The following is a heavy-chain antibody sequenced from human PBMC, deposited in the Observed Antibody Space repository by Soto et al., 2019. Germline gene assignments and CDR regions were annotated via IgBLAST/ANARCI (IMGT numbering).Heavy chain of an antibody. CDR3: AKGSGTSRFDS. CDR1: GYRFTDNY. CDR2: MNSNSGGT. J-gene: IGHJ4*02. V-gene: IGHV1-2*02. D-gene: IGHD1-1*01. Sequence: SVKVSCKASGYRFTDNYIHWVRQAPGQGLEWMGWMNSNSGGTKYAQKFQDRVMMTRDTSISTAYMELRRLMSDDTAVYYCAKGSGTSRFDSWGQGDLVIVYS.